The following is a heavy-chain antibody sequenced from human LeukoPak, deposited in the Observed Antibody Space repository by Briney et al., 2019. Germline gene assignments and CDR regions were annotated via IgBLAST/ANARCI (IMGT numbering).Heavy chain of an antibody. J-gene: IGHJ4*02. D-gene: IGHD3-3*01. CDR3: EKGITIFGVVIDY. V-gene: IGHV3-23*01. CDR1: GFTFSSYA. CDR2: ISGSGGST. Sequence: PGGSLRLSCAASGFTFSSYAMSWVRQAPGKGLEWVSAISGSGGSTYYADSVKGRFTISRDNSKNTLYLQMNSLRAEDTAVYYCEKGITIFGVVIDYWGQGTLVTVSS.